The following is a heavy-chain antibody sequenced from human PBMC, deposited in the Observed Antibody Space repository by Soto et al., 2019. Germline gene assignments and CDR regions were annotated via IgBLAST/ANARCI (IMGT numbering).Heavy chain of an antibody. CDR3: AKDGSYYDLDY. D-gene: IGHD3-10*01. V-gene: IGHV3-23*01. J-gene: IGHJ4*02. CDR1: GFTFSSYG. Sequence: PGGSLRLSCEASGFTFSSYGMTWVRQAPGKGLEWVSTIFGGGTTFYADSVKGRFTISRDNSQNTLYLQMTRLKVDDTAVYYCAKDGSYYDLDYWGQGTQVTVSS. CDR2: IFGGGTT.